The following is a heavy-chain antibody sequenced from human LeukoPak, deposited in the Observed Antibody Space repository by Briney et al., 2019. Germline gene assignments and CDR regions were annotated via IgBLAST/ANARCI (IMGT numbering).Heavy chain of an antibody. Sequence: SSETLSLTCTVSGASISSYYWSWIRQPAGKGLEWIGRIYISGSTNYNPSLKSRVTMSVDTSKNQFSLKLSSVTAADTAVYYCARSWQWLPLDYWGQGTLVTVSS. D-gene: IGHD6-19*01. J-gene: IGHJ4*02. CDR1: GASISSYY. V-gene: IGHV4-4*07. CDR3: ARSWQWLPLDY. CDR2: IYISGST.